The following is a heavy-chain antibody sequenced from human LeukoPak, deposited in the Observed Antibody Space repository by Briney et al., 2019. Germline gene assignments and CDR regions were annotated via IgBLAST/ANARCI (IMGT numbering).Heavy chain of an antibody. V-gene: IGHV4-34*01. Sequence: SETLSLTCAVSGASFSACYWSWIRQPPEKGLEWLGEINHTGITDYNPSLKSRVTISVDTSKNQFSLRLSSVTAADSAVYYCARRTRFGDFIDYWGQGTLVTVSS. CDR2: INHTGIT. CDR1: GASFSACY. CDR3: ARRTRFGDFIDY. J-gene: IGHJ4*02. D-gene: IGHD3-10*01.